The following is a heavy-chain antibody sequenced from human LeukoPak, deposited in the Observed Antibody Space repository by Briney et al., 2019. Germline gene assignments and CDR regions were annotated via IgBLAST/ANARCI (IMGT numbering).Heavy chain of an antibody. CDR1: GFTFSSYA. CDR2: ISGSGGST. V-gene: IGHV3-23*01. CDR3: VTATYCSGGSCYFDY. Sequence: GGSLSLSCAASGFTFSSYAMSWVRQAPGKGLEWVSAISGSGGSTYYADSVKGRFTISRDNSKNTLYLQMNSLRAEDTAVYYCVTATYCSGGSCYFDYWGQGTLVTVSS. J-gene: IGHJ4*02. D-gene: IGHD2-15*01.